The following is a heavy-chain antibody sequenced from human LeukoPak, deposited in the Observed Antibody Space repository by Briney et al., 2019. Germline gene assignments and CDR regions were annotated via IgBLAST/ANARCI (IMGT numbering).Heavy chain of an antibody. V-gene: IGHV1-18*01. CDR2: ISAYNGYT. D-gene: IGHD3-3*01. CDR3: ARDGKGRYDFRENDY. CDR1: GYTFIIYG. Sequence: GASVKVSCKASGYTFIIYGITWVRQAPGQGLKWMGWISAYNGYTNYAQKFQGRVTMTTDTSTNTAYMELRSLRSDDTAIYYCARDGKGRYDFRENDYWGQGTLVTVSS. J-gene: IGHJ4*02.